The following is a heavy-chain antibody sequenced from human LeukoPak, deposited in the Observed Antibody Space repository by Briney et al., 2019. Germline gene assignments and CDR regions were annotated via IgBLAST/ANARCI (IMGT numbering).Heavy chain of an antibody. CDR3: ARHALYTYYGMDV. Sequence: SETLSLTCAVSGGSISSSSYYWGWIRQPPGTGLEWIGSIYYSGSTYYNPSLKSRVTISVDTSKNQFSLKLSSVTAADTAVYYCARHALYTYYGMDVWGQGTTVTVSS. D-gene: IGHD2-2*02. CDR2: IYYSGST. CDR1: GGSISSSSYY. J-gene: IGHJ6*02. V-gene: IGHV4-39*01.